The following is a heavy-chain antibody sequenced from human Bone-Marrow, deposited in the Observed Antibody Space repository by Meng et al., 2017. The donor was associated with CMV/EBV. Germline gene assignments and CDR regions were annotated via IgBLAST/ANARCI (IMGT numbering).Heavy chain of an antibody. CDR2: IYSGGSST. CDR1: FTFRSYA. J-gene: IGHJ4*02. D-gene: IGHD3-22*01. Sequence: FTFRSYAMSWVRQAPGKGLEWVSVIYSGGSSTYYADSVKGRFTISRDNSKNTLYLQMNSLRAEDTAVYYCAKVSYYYDSSGYSFDYWGQGTLVTVSS. V-gene: IGHV3-23*03. CDR3: AKVSYYYDSSGYSFDY.